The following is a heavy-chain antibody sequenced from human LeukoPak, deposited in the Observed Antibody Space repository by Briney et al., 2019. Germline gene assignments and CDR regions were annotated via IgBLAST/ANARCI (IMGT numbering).Heavy chain of an antibody. V-gene: IGHV4-30-2*01. CDR2: IYHSGST. CDR1: GGSISSGGYS. J-gene: IGHJ4*02. CDR3: ARGGHVDTAMAIDY. D-gene: IGHD5-18*01. Sequence: SQTLFLTCAVSGGSISSGGYSWSWIRQPPGKGLEWIGYIYHSGSTYYNPSLKSRVTISVDRSKNQFSLKLSSVTAADTAVYYCARGGHVDTAMAIDYWGQGTLVTVSS.